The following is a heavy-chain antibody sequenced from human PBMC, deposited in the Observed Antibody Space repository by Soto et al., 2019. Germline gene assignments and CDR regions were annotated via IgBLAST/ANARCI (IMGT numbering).Heavy chain of an antibody. Sequence: SETLSLTCTVSSGSISSYYWSWIRQPPGKGLEWIGYIHYSGSINYNPSLKSRVTISVDTSKNQFSLKLSSVTAADTAVYYCARHDGSGSYYDYWGQGTLVTVSS. CDR2: IHYSGSI. D-gene: IGHD3-10*01. J-gene: IGHJ4*02. CDR1: SGSISSYY. CDR3: ARHDGSGSYYDY. V-gene: IGHV4-59*08.